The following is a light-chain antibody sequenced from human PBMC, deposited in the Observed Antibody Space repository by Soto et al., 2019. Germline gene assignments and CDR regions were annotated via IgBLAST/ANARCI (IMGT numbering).Light chain of an antibody. CDR2: GAS. CDR3: QKYGTSHRT. J-gene: IGKJ1*01. V-gene: IGKV3-20*01. CDR1: QIVSSN. Sequence: EVVLTQSPATLSLSPGERATLSCRASQIVSSNLAWYQQKPGQSPRLLIYGASSRATGIPDRFSGRGSGTDLTLTISRLETEDFAVYFCQKYGTSHRTLGQGTKVDIK.